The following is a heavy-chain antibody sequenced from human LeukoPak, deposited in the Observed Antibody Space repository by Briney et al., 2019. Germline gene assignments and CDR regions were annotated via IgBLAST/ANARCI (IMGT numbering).Heavy chain of an antibody. V-gene: IGHV1-2*02. Sequence: ASVKVSCKASGYTFTGYYMHWMRQAPGQGLEWMGWIDPNSGGTNYAQKFQGRVTMTRDTSISTAYMELSRLRSDDTAVYYCARFSPDYGGRHYYYYYGMDVWGQGTTVTVSS. D-gene: IGHD4-17*01. CDR3: ARFSPDYGGRHYYYYYGMDV. CDR2: IDPNSGGT. CDR1: GYTFTGYY. J-gene: IGHJ6*02.